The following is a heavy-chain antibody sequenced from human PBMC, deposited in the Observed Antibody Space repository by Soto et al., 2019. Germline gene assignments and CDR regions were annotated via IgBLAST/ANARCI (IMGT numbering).Heavy chain of an antibody. CDR1: GFTFSSYA. D-gene: IGHD3-10*01. CDR2: ISYDGSNK. Sequence: QVQLVESGGGVVQPGRSLRLSCAASGFTFSSYAMHWVRQAPGKGLEWVAVISYDGSNKYYADSVKGRFTISRDNSKNTLYLKRNSLRSEETAGYYCAIDAMLRGVLYYFDYWGQGTLVTVSS. V-gene: IGHV3-30-3*01. CDR3: AIDAMLRGVLYYFDY. J-gene: IGHJ4*02.